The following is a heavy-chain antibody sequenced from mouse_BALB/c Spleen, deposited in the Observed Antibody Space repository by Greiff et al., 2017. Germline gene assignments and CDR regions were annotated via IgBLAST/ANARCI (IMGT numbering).Heavy chain of an antibody. D-gene: IGHD2-14*01. J-gene: IGHJ3*01. Sequence: VQLQQSGAELVRSGASVKLSCTASGFNFKDYYMHWVKQRPEQGLEWIGWIDPENGDTEYAPKFQGKATMTADTSSNTAYLQLSSLTSEDTAVEYCKADYRYDGWFAYWGQGTLVTVSA. CDR2: IDPENGDT. CDR1: GFNFKDYY. V-gene: IGHV14-4*02. CDR3: KADYRYDGWFAY.